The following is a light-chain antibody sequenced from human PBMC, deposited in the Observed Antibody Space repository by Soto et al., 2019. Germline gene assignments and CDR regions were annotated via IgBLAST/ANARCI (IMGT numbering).Light chain of an antibody. J-gene: IGKJ1*01. V-gene: IGKV3-20*01. CDR3: QHYGSSRT. CDR2: GTS. Sequence: EIVLTQSPGTLSLSPGERATLSCRASQTVSSSYLAWYQQKSGQAPRLLLYGTSSRATGIPERFSGSGSGTDFTLTISRLEPEDFAVYYCQHYGSSRTFGQGTKVDIK. CDR1: QTVSSSY.